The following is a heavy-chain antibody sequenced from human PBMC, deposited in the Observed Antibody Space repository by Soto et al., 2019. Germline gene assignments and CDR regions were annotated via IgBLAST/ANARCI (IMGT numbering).Heavy chain of an antibody. CDR3: AIDSGYGSGNSVHHYLDY. CDR2: IKTDASEK. D-gene: IGHD3-10*01. Sequence: EVQLVESGGGLVQPGGSLRLSCAASGFNFNWYWMSWVRQAPGKGLEWLATIKTDASEKKYVDSVKGRFTMSRDNAKNSLYLQMDSLRAEDTAVYYCAIDSGYGSGNSVHHYLDYWGHGTLVTVSS. CDR1: GFNFNWYW. J-gene: IGHJ4*01. V-gene: IGHV3-7*01.